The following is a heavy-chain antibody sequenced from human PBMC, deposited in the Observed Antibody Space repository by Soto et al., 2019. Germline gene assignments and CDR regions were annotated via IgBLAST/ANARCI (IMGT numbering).Heavy chain of an antibody. Sequence: SETLSLTCTVSGGSIISSNFYWGWIRQPPGKGLEWIGSVEYGGSTYDNPSLKSRVTLSADTSKNQFSLKLTSVTAADTAIYYCARHVRGAVTMNWFDPWGYGTLVTVSS. D-gene: IGHD3-10*02. CDR1: GGSIISSNFY. CDR2: VEYGGST. CDR3: ARHVRGAVTMNWFDP. J-gene: IGHJ5*02. V-gene: IGHV4-39*01.